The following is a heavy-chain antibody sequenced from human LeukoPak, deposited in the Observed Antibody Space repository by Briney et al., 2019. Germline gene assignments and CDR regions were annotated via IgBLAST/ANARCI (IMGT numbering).Heavy chain of an antibody. CDR3: ARAGYMRWFGELDYWFDP. CDR2: IYYSGST. D-gene: IGHD3-10*01. CDR1: GGSFSDYY. J-gene: IGHJ5*02. Sequence: SETLSLTCAVYGGSFSDYYWSWIRQPPGKGLEWIGYIYYSGSTNYNPSLKSRVTISVDTSKNQFSLKLSSGTAADTAVYYCARAGYMRWFGELDYWFDPWGQGTLVTVSS. V-gene: IGHV4-59*01.